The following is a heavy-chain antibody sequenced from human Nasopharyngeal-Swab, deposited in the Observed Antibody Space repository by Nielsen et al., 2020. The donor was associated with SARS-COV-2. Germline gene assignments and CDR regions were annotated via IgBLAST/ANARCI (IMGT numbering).Heavy chain of an antibody. D-gene: IGHD6-19*01. CDR2: ISYDGSNK. Sequence: GESLKISCAASGFTFSSYGMHWVRQAPGKGLEWVAVISYDGSNKYYADSVKGRFTISRDNSKNTLYLQMNSLRAEDTAVYYCASQGGCSGWYSSAFCYYMDVWGKGTTVTVPS. CDR1: GFTFSSYG. J-gene: IGHJ6*03. V-gene: IGHV3-30*03. CDR3: ASQGGCSGWYSSAFCYYMDV.